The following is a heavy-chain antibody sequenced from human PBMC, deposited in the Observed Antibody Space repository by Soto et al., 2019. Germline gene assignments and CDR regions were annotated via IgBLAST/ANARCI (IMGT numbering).Heavy chain of an antibody. CDR2: IIIAGGGT. CDR3: AAELYSGGRCCSFDI. Sequence: GASVKVSCKTSGIIFSNSAVQWVRQARGQRLEWLGYIIIAGGGTKYSQNVQGKITITRDMSTNTAYMQLTSLRSEDTAIYYCAAELYSGGRCCSFDIWGQGTMVTVSS. J-gene: IGHJ3*02. CDR1: GIIFSNSA. D-gene: IGHD2-15*01. V-gene: IGHV1-58*01.